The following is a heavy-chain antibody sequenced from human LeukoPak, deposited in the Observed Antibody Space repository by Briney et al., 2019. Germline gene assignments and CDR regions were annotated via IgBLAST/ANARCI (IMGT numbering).Heavy chain of an antibody. CDR3: ARDTDSYDYVWGTYRYFDY. CDR1: DYTFTSYG. D-gene: IGHD3-16*02. J-gene: IGHJ4*02. Sequence: ASVKVSCKASDYTFTSYGISWVRQAPGQGLEWMGWISAYNRNTNYAQNYQDRVTMTTDTSTSTVYMELKSLRSDDTAIYYCARDTDSYDYVWGTYRYFDYWGQGTLVTVSS. V-gene: IGHV1-18*01. CDR2: ISAYNRNT.